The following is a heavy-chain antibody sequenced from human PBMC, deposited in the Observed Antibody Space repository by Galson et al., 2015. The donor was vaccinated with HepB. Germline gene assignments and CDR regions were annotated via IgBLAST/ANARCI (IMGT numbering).Heavy chain of an antibody. Sequence: SLRLSCAASGFTFSSYAMSWVRQAPGKGLEWVSAISGSGGSTYYADSVKGRFTISRDNSKNTLYLQMNSLRAEDTAVYYCAKYVWSYYYDSSGRPNYFDYWGQGTLVTVSS. V-gene: IGHV3-23*01. CDR3: AKYVWSYYYDSSGRPNYFDY. J-gene: IGHJ4*02. CDR1: GFTFSSYA. D-gene: IGHD3-22*01. CDR2: ISGSGGST.